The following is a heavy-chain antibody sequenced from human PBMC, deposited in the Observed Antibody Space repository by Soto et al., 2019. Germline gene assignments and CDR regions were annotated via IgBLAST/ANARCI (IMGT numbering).Heavy chain of an antibody. V-gene: IGHV1-69*13. Sequence: GASVKVSCKASGGTFSSYAISWLRQAPGQGLEWMGGIIPIFGTANYAQKFQGRVTITADESTSTAYMELSSLRSEDTAVYYCASNYYGSGSYYGHYYYGMDVWGQGTTVTVSS. D-gene: IGHD3-10*01. CDR1: GGTFSSYA. CDR2: IIPIFGTA. CDR3: ASNYYGSGSYYGHYYYGMDV. J-gene: IGHJ6*02.